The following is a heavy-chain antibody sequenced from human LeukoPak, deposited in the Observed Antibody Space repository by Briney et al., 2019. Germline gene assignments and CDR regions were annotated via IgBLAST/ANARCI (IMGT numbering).Heavy chain of an antibody. CDR1: GFTFSRYS. CDR3: ARDLWFGELPSYFDY. Sequence: GGSLRLSCAASGFTFSRYSMNWVRQAPGKGLEWVSYISTSSSTTYYADSVQGRFTISRDNAKNSLYLQINSLRAEDTAVYSCARDLWFGELPSYFDYWGQGTLVTVSS. D-gene: IGHD3-10*01. J-gene: IGHJ4*02. CDR2: ISTSSSTT. V-gene: IGHV3-48*01.